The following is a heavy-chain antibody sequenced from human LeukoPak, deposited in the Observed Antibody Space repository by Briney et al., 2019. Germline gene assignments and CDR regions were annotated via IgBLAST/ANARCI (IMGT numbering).Heavy chain of an antibody. V-gene: IGHV1-69*13. CDR2: IIPIFGTA. CDR1: GGTFSSYA. Sequence: GASVKVSCKASGGTFSSYAISWVRQAPGQGLEWMGGIIPIFGTANYAQKFQGRVTITADESTSTAYMELSSLRSEDTAAYYCASIPRVVRGVIIEREYFQHWGQGTLVTVSS. D-gene: IGHD3-10*01. CDR3: ASIPRVVRGVIIEREYFQH. J-gene: IGHJ1*01.